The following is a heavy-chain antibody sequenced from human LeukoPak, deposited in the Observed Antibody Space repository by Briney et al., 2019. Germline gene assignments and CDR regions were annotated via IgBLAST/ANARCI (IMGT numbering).Heavy chain of an antibody. J-gene: IGHJ2*01. CDR3: AKAADRTNGVCPWSFDL. V-gene: IGHV3-23*01. CDR2: ISGSGGST. D-gene: IGHD2-8*01. CDR1: GFTFSSYA. Sequence: TGGSLRLSCAASGFTFSSYAMSWVRQAPGKGLEWVSAISGSGGSTNYADSVKGRFTISRDNSKNTLYLQMNSLRAEDTAVYYCAKAADRTNGVCPWSFDLWGRGTLVTVSS.